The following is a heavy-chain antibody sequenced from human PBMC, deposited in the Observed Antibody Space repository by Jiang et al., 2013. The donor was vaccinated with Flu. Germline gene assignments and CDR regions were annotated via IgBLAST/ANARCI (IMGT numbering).Heavy chain of an antibody. V-gene: IGHV4-39*01. J-gene: IGHJ6*02. CDR2: IYYSGST. CDR1: GGSISSSTHY. CDR3: ARQYYDILSGRPLGYYGMDV. Sequence: KPSETLSLTCTVSGGSISSSTHYWGWIRQPPGKGLEWIGSIYYSGSTNSNPSLKSRVTISVDTSKNQFSLKLSSVTAADTAVYYCARQYYDILSGRPLGYYGMDVWGQGTTVTVSS. D-gene: IGHD3-9*01.